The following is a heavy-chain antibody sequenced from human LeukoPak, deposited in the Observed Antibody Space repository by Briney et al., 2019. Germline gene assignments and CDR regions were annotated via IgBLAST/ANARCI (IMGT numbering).Heavy chain of an antibody. D-gene: IGHD2-2*01. Sequence: SETLSLTCTVSGGSISSSSYYWGWIRQPPGKGLEWIGSIYYSGSTYYNPSLKSRVTISVDTSKNQFSLKLSSVTAADTAVYYCARGKVGYCSSTSCYAFDYWGQGTLVTVSS. CDR1: GGSISSSSYY. CDR2: IYYSGST. J-gene: IGHJ4*02. V-gene: IGHV4-39*01. CDR3: ARGKVGYCSSTSCYAFDY.